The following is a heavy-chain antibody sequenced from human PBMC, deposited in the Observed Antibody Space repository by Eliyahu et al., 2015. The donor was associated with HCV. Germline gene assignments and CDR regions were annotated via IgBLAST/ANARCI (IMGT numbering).Heavy chain of an antibody. CDR3: AKTSPYGSGWYGDNDY. CDR1: GFTFSTYA. D-gene: IGHD6-19*01. V-gene: IGHV3-23*01. Sequence: EVQLLESGGGLVQPGGSLRLSCAASGFTFSTYAMTWXRQAPGKGLEWVSAISSSGGGTYYAESVKGRFTISRDNSKNTLYLQMSSLRAEDTAVYYCAKTSPYGSGWYGDNDYWGQGTLVTVSS. J-gene: IGHJ4*02. CDR2: ISSSGGGT.